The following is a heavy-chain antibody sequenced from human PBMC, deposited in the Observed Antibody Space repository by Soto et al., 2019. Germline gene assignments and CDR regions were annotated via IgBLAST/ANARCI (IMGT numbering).Heavy chain of an antibody. J-gene: IGHJ3*01. CDR1: GFSVRISG. V-gene: IGHV3-33*01. CDR3: ARDDNLQGNAFDV. Sequence: QVQLVESGGGVVQPERSLRLSCAASGFSVRISGMHWVRQAPGKGLEWVALIWNDGNNKVYADSVKGRFTISNDNSQNTIYLQMDSLRGEDTALYYCARDDNLQGNAFDVWGQGTMVTVSS. CDR2: IWNDGNNK. D-gene: IGHD3-10*01.